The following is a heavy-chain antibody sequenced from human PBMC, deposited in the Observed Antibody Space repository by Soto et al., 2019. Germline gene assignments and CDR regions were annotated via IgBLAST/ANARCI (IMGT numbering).Heavy chain of an antibody. CDR1: GFTFSSYS. CDR2: ISSSSSYI. CDR3: ARDRNNDSSGSLGGLGY. V-gene: IGHV3-21*01. Sequence: LRLSCAASGFTFSSYSMNWVRQAPGKGLEWVSSISSSSSYIYYADSVKGRFTISRDKAKNSLYLQMNSLRAEDTAVSCCARDRNNDSSGSLGGLGYWGQGTLVTVSS. D-gene: IGHD3-22*01. J-gene: IGHJ4*02.